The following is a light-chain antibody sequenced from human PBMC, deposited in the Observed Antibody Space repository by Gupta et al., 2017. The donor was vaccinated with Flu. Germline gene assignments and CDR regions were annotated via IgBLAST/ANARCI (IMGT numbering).Light chain of an antibody. J-gene: IGKJ5*01. CDR3: QQDGSSLIT. V-gene: IGKV3D-20*01. CDR2: DAS. Sequence: ENVLTQSPATLSLSPGDRATLSCGASQSVSSRYVAWYQQKPGLAPRLLIYDASSRATGIPDRFSGSGSGTDFTLTISRLEPEDFAVYYCQQDGSSLITFGQGTRLEIK. CDR1: QSVSSRY.